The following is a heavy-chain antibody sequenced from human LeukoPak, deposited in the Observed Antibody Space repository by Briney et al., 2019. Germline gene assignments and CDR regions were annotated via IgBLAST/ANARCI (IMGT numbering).Heavy chain of an antibody. V-gene: IGHV1-46*01. J-gene: IGHJ6*03. D-gene: IGHD1-14*01. Sequence: ASVKVSCKASGYTFTHYIINWVRQAPGQGLEWMGIINPSGGSTSYAQKFQGRVTMTRDTSTSTVYMELSSLRSEDTAVYYCARSSGRSPNRDYMDVWGKGTTVTISS. CDR1: GYTFTHYI. CDR3: ARSSGRSPNRDYMDV. CDR2: INPSGGST.